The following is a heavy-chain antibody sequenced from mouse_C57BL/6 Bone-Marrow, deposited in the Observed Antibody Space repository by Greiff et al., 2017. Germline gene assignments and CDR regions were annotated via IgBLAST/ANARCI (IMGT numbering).Heavy chain of an antibody. D-gene: IGHD1-1*01. CDR2: IYPRSGNT. J-gene: IGHJ4*01. V-gene: IGHV1-81*01. CDR3: ARESYYGSSLYYYAMDY. Sequence: VQLQQSGAELARPGASVKLSCKASGYTFTSYGISWVKQRTGQGLEWIGEIYPRSGNTYYNQKFKGKSTLTVDKSSSTAYMQLSSLTSEDSAVYYCARESYYGSSLYYYAMDYWGQGTSVTVSS. CDR1: GYTFTSYG.